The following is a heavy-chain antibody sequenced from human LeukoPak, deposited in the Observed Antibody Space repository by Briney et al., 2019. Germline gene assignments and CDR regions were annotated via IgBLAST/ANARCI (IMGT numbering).Heavy chain of an antibody. CDR3: ASQRIRVGSHYDILTGYYTRYYGMDV. D-gene: IGHD3-9*01. CDR2: IKQDGSEK. Sequence: PGGSLRLSCTASGFTFSTYWMSWVRQAPGKGLEWVANIKQDGSEKYYVDSVKGRFTISRDNAKNSLYLQMNSLRAEDTAVYYCASQRIRVGSHYDILTGYYTRYYGMDVWGQGTTVTVSS. CDR1: GFTFSTYW. V-gene: IGHV3-7*01. J-gene: IGHJ6*02.